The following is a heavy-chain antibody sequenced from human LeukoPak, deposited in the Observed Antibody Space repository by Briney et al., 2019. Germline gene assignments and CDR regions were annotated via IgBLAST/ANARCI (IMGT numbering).Heavy chain of an antibody. CDR3: ARLWQNWFDP. V-gene: IGHV4-59*08. Sequence: PSETPSLTCTVSGGSISSYYWSWIRQPPGKGLEWIGYIYYSGSTNYNPSLKSRVTISVDTSKNQFSLKLSSVTAADTAVYYCARLWQNWFDPWGQGTLVTVSS. J-gene: IGHJ5*02. CDR1: GGSISSYY. CDR2: IYYSGST.